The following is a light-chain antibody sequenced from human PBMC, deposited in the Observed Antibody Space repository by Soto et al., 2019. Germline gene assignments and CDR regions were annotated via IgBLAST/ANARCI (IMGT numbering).Light chain of an antibody. Sequence: DIQMTQSPSSVSASVGDRVNITCRASQGISSWLAWYQQKPGKAPKLLISDASSSQRGVPSRFRRSGSGTDFTLTLSRLQPGDFATFHWQQAKSFPITLGQGTRLEIK. CDR3: QQAKSFPIT. V-gene: IGKV1-12*01. CDR1: QGISSW. CDR2: DAS. J-gene: IGKJ5*01.